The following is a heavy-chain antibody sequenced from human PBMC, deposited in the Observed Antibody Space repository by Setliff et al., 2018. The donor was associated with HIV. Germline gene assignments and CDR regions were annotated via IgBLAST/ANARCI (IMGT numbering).Heavy chain of an antibody. D-gene: IGHD6-6*01. CDR3: ARIVISSSSNYYYGMDV. J-gene: IGHJ6*02. CDR2: IDWDDDE. V-gene: IGHV2-70*11. Sequence: SGPTLVNPTQTLTLTCTFSGFSLSTSGMCVNWIRQPPGGALEWLARIDWDDDEYYSTSLKTRLTISKDTSKNQVVLTMTNMDPVDTATYYCARIVISSSSNYYYGMDVWGQGTTVTVSS. CDR1: GFSLSTSGMC.